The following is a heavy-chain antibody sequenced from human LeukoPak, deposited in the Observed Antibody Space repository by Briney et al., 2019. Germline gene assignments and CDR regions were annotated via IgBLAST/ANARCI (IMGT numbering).Heavy chain of an antibody. V-gene: IGHV3-30*04. CDR2: ISYDGSNK. J-gene: IGHJ5*02. CDR3: AMKILNWFDP. Sequence: GGSLRLSCAASGFTFSSYAMHWVRQAPGKGLEWVAVISYDGSNKYYADSVKGRFTISRDNSKNTLYLQMNSLRAEDTAVYYCAMKILNWFDPWGQGTLVTVSS. CDR1: GFTFSSYA.